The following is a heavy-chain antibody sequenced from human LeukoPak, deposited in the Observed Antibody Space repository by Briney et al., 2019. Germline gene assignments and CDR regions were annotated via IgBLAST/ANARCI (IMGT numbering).Heavy chain of an antibody. CDR3: ARGLRGPDY. D-gene: IGHD3-10*01. Sequence: GGSLRLSCAASGFTFSKYWMHWVRQAPGKGLVWVSRINNDGSDTTYADSVKGRFTVSRDNAKNTLYVEMNSLRADDTAVYYCARGLRGPDYWGQGTLVTVSS. CDR1: GFTFSKYW. CDR2: INNDGSDT. V-gene: IGHV3-74*01. J-gene: IGHJ4*02.